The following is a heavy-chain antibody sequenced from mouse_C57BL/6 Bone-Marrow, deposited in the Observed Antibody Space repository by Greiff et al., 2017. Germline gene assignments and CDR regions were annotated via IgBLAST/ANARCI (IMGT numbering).Heavy chain of an antibody. CDR1: GFSLTSYG. CDR2: IWRGGST. J-gene: IGHJ3*01. Sequence: QVQLQQSGPGLVQPSQSLSITCTVSGFSLTSYGVHWVRQSPGKGLEWLGVIWRGGSTDYNAAFISRLSISKDNSKSQVFFKMNSLQADDTAIYYCDRRGFAYWGQGTLVTVSA. CDR3: DRRGFAY. V-gene: IGHV2-2*01.